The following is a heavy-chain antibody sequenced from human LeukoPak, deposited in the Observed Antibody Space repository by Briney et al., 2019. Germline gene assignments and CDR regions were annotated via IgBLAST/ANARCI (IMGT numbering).Heavy chain of an antibody. V-gene: IGHV4-34*01. D-gene: IGHD2-15*01. CDR2: INHSGST. J-gene: IGHJ6*02. CDR3: ARLPGYCSGGSCIDYYYYGMDV. Sequence: PSETLSLTCAVYGGSFSGYYWSWIRQPPGKGLEWIGEINHSGSTNYNPSLKSRVTISVDTSKNQFSLKLSSVTAADTAVYYRARLPGYCSGGSCIDYYYYGMDVWGQGTTVTVSS. CDR1: GGSFSGYY.